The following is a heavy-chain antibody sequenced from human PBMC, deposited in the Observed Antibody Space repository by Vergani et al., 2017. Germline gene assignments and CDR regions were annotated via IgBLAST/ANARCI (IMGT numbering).Heavy chain of an antibody. CDR2: IKSKTDGGTT. CDR3: TTDGHSNTMIVVANDY. J-gene: IGHJ4*02. CDR1: GFTFSSYG. V-gene: IGHV3-15*01. D-gene: IGHD3-22*01. Sequence: EVQLVESGGGVVQPGRSLRLSCAASGFTFSSYGMHWVRQAPGKGLEWVGRIKSKTDGGTTDYAAPVKGRFTISRDDSKNTLYLQMNSLKTEDTAVYYCTTDGHSNTMIVVANDYWGQGTLVTVSS.